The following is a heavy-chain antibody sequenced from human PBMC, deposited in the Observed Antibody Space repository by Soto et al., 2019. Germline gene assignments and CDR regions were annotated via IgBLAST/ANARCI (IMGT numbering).Heavy chain of an antibody. Sequence: RASVKVSCKASGYTFTSYYMHWVRQAPGQGLEWMGIINPSGGSTSYAQKFQGRVTMTRDTSTSTVYMELSSLRSEDTAVYYCARDIGYDSSGYYLLDAFDIWGQGTMVTVSS. CDR1: GYTFTSYY. CDR3: ARDIGYDSSGYYLLDAFDI. V-gene: IGHV1-46*01. CDR2: INPSGGST. D-gene: IGHD3-22*01. J-gene: IGHJ3*02.